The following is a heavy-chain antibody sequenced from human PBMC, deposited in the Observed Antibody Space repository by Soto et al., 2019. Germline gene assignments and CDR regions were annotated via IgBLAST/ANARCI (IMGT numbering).Heavy chain of an antibody. D-gene: IGHD6-19*01. CDR1: GGSFSGYY. Sequence: LSLTCAVYGGSFSGYYWSWIRQPPGKGLEWIGEINHSGSTNYNPSLKSRVTISVDTSKNQFSLKLSSVTAADTAVYYCARDSPPAVAGYIYYWGQGTLVTVSS. CDR3: ARDSPPAVAGYIYY. V-gene: IGHV4-34*01. J-gene: IGHJ4*02. CDR2: INHSGST.